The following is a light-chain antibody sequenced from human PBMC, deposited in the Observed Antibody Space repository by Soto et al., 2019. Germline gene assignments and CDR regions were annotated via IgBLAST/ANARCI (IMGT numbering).Light chain of an antibody. Sequence: DIQMTQSPSTLSASVGDRVTITCRASQSISSWLAWYQQKPGKAPKLLMYKASSLESEVPSRFSGSGSGTEFTLTISSLQPDDSAPYFCQQYMSYPWTFGQGTKVEIK. J-gene: IGKJ1*01. V-gene: IGKV1-5*03. CDR3: QQYMSYPWT. CDR1: QSISSW. CDR2: KAS.